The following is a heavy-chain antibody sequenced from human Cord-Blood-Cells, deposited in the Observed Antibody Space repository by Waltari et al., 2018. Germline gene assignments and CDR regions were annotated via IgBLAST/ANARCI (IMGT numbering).Heavy chain of an antibody. J-gene: IGHJ4*02. D-gene: IGHD3-10*01. Sequence: EVQLVASGGGLIKPGGSLRLSCAASGFTFSSHSMNWVRQAPGKRQVCVLSISNSREYIYYADSVKGGFTICRDNDEKSLYLRMNSLTAEETAVYYCARGGGSASDWRQGTLVTVTA. V-gene: IGHV3-21*01. CDR1: GFTFSSHS. CDR3: ARGGGSASD. CDR2: ISNSREYI.